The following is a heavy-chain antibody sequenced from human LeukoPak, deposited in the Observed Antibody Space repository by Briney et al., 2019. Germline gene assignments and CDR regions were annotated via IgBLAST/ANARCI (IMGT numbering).Heavy chain of an antibody. CDR2: INTNTGNP. CDR3: ARTLVVAAKTSQNSYHYYYMDV. D-gene: IGHD2-15*01. J-gene: IGHJ6*03. CDR1: GYTFTSYA. V-gene: IGHV7-4-1*02. Sequence: ASVKVSCKASGYTFTSYAMNWVRQAPGQGLEWMGWINTNTGNPTYAQGFTGRFVFSLDTSVSTAYLQISSLKAEDTAVYYCARTLVVAAKTSQNSYHYYYMDVWGKGTTVTVSS.